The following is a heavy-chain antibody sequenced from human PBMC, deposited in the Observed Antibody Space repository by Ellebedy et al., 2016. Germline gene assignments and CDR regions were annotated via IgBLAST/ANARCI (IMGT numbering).Heavy chain of an antibody. CDR2: ISNTAGSS. Sequence: GGSLRLXCAASGFTFTSYAISWVRQAPGKGLEWVSSISNTAGSSFHADFVKGRFTVSRDASKNTVYLQMNSLRADDTALYYCVRTVASPHPYYFDSWGQGALVTVSS. D-gene: IGHD6-6*01. CDR1: GFTFTSYA. J-gene: IGHJ4*02. CDR3: VRTVASPHPYYFDS. V-gene: IGHV3-23*01.